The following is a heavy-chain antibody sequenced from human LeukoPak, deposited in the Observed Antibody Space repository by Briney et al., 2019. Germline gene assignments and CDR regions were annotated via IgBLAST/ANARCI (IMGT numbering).Heavy chain of an antibody. V-gene: IGHV4-59*08. Sequence: SETLSLICSVSGGSISNYYWTWIRQPPGKGLEWIGYISDSGSTNYNPSLQSRVTISVDTSKNQFSLKLSSVTASDTAVYYCARRRVGDLTVGSDTWFDPWGQGALVTVSS. CDR2: ISDSGST. J-gene: IGHJ5*02. CDR1: GGSISNYY. D-gene: IGHD2-15*01. CDR3: ARRRVGDLTVGSDTWFDP.